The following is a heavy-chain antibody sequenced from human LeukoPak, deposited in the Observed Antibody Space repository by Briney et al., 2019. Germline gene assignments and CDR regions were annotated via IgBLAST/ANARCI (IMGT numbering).Heavy chain of an antibody. D-gene: IGHD6-6*01. J-gene: IGHJ4*02. CDR3: AKARRSSSSYYFEY. CDR1: GFTFDEYS. CDR2: MSWTSGSS. Sequence: PGRSLRLSSAASGFTFDEYSMHWVRQAPGKGLEWPSGMSWTSGSSGCADCVKGRFTISRDNSKNSLYLEMNSLRAEDTALYYCAKARRSSSSYYFEYWGQGSLVTVS. V-gene: IGHV3-9*01.